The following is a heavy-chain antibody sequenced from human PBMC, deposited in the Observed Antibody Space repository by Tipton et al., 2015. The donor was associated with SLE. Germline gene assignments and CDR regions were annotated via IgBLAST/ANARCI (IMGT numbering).Heavy chain of an antibody. CDR1: GFTFSSYS. V-gene: IGHV3-21*01. CDR3: ARIHYYGSGSRDY. CDR2: ISGDSNYM. D-gene: IGHD3-10*01. J-gene: IGHJ4*02. Sequence: SLRLSCAASGFTFSSYSMNWVRQAPGKGLEWVSSISGDSNYMYYTDSVKGRFTISRDNAKDTLYLQMNSLRAEDTAVYYCARIHYYGSGSRDYWGQGTLVTVSS.